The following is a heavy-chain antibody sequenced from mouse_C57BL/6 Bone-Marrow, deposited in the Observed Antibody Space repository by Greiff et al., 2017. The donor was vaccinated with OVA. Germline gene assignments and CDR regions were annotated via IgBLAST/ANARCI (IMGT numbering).Heavy chain of an antibody. V-gene: IGHV14-4*01. D-gene: IGHD1-1*01. CDR3: TTIVEDCAMDN. CDR1: GFNIKDDY. CDR2: IDPENGDT. J-gene: IGHJ4*01. Sequence: EVQLQQSGAELVRPGASVKLSCTASGFNIKDDYMHWVKQRPEQGLEWIGWIDPENGDTEYASKFKGKATLTADKSSTTAYLQLSSLTSEDTAVYFCTTIVEDCAMDNWGQETSVTVSS.